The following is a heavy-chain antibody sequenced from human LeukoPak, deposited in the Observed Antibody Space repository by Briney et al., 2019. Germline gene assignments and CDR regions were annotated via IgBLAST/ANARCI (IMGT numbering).Heavy chain of an antibody. J-gene: IGHJ4*02. CDR3: ATDGTMVRGVSDY. Sequence: ASVKVSCKVSGYTLTELSMHWVRQAPGKGLEWMGGCDPEDGETIYAQKFQGRVTMTEDTSTDTAYMELSSLRSEDTAVYYCATDGTMVRGVSDYWGQGTLVTVSS. D-gene: IGHD3-10*01. V-gene: IGHV1-24*01. CDR2: CDPEDGET. CDR1: GYTLTELS.